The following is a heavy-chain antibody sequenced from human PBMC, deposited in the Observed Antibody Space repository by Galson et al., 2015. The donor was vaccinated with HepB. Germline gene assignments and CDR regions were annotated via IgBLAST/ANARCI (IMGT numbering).Heavy chain of an antibody. V-gene: IGHV3-74*01. D-gene: IGHD6-6*01. CDR2: INSDGSIT. J-gene: IGHJ5*01. CDR1: GFTFSSNW. Sequence: SLRLSCATSGFTFSSNWMLWVRQAPGKGLLWVSRINSDGSITHYADSVKGRFTISRDNAKSTLFLQMNSLRAEDTAVYYCVRPQYTSSRIDSWGQGTLVTVSS. CDR3: VRPQYTSSRIDS.